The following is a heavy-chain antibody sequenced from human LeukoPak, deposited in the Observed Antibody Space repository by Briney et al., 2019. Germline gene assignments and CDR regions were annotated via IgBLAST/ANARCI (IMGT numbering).Heavy chain of an antibody. CDR3: AKWGPYYGGNSIHKPGYFDY. CDR1: GFTFSSYA. J-gene: IGHJ4*02. Sequence: PGGSLRLSCAASGFTFSSYAMSWVRQAPGKGLEWVSAISGSGGSTYYADSVKGRFTISRDNSKNTLYLQMNSLRAEDTAVYYCAKWGPYYGGNSIHKPGYFDYWGQGTLVTVSS. D-gene: IGHD4-23*01. V-gene: IGHV3-23*01. CDR2: ISGSGGST.